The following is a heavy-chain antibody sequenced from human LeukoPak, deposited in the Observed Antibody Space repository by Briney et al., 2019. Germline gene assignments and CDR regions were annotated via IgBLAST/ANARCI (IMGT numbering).Heavy chain of an antibody. CDR2: INSDGSST. CDR1: GFTFSSYW. CDR3: ARVSQTTMVRGARRWYFDY. Sequence: PGGSLRLSCAASGFTFSSYWMHWVRQAPGKGLVWVSRINSDGSSTSYADSVKGRFTISRDNAKNTLYLQMNSLRAEDTAVYYCARVSQTTMVRGARRWYFDYWGQGTLVTVSS. V-gene: IGHV3-74*01. J-gene: IGHJ4*02. D-gene: IGHD3-10*01.